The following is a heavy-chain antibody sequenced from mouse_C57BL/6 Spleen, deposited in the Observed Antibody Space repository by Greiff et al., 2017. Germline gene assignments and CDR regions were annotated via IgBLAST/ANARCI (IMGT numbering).Heavy chain of an antibody. Sequence: QVQLQQSGAELVKPGASVKISCKASGYAFRSYWMNWVKQRPGKGLEWIGQIYPGDGDTNYNGKFKGKATLTADKSSSTAYMQLSSLTSEDSAVYFCARRGYDYDDVGGAMDYWGQGTSVTVSS. D-gene: IGHD2-4*01. CDR1: GYAFRSYW. V-gene: IGHV1-80*01. CDR2: IYPGDGDT. CDR3: ARRGYDYDDVGGAMDY. J-gene: IGHJ4*01.